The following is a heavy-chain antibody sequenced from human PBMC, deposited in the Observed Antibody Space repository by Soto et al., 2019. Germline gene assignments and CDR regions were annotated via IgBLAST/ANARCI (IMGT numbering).Heavy chain of an antibody. J-gene: IGHJ5*02. CDR1: GGSISSGGYY. V-gene: IGHV4-31*03. CDR3: AREAAGILNWFDP. CDR2: IYHSGST. Sequence: QVQLQESGPGLVKPSQTLSLTCTVSGGSISSGGYYWSCIRQHPGKGLEWIGYIYHSGSTYYNPSLTSRVTISVATSKNRFSLKVSSVTAADTAVYYCAREAAGILNWFDPWGQGTLVTVSS. D-gene: IGHD6-25*01.